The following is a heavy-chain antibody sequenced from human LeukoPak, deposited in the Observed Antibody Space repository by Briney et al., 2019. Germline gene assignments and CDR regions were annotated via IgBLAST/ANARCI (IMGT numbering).Heavy chain of an antibody. CDR1: GFTFRDYY. D-gene: IGHD1-14*01. CDR3: ATANRFPFDY. J-gene: IGHJ4*02. CDR2: ISSSGSTI. V-gene: IGHV3-11*01. Sequence: PGGSLRLSCAASGFTFRDYYMSWIRQAPGKGLEWVSYISSSGSTIYYADSVKGRFTISRDNAKNSLYLQMNSLRAEDTALYYCATANRFPFDYWGQGTLVTVSS.